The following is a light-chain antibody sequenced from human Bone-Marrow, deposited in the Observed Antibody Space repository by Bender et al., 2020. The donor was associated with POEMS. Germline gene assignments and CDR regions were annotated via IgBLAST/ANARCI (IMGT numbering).Light chain of an antibody. CDR3: SSYTDSSTLVV. Sequence: QSALTQPASVSGSPGQSITISCTGTNSDVGSYNLVSWYQQHPGKAPKLMIYEVSKRPLGVPDRFSGSKSGNTASLTVSGLQAEDEADYYCSSYTDSSTLVVFGGGTKLTVL. J-gene: IGLJ3*02. CDR2: EVS. CDR1: NSDVGSYNL. V-gene: IGLV2-14*02.